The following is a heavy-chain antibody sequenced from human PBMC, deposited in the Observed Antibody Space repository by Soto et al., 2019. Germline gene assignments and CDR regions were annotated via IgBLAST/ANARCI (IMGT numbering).Heavy chain of an antibody. CDR2: ISAYNGDT. CDR3: VLGGLETGYYRDMDY. Sequence: QDHLVQSGAEVKKPGASAKVSGKASGCTFKNYGINWVRQAPGRGLEWVAWISAYNGDTSYAQHFQGRVTVTTETVTNTAYMELRSLRPDDTDVYFCVLGGLETGYYRDMDYWGQGTLVSVSS. D-gene: IGHD3-9*01. CDR1: GCTFKNYG. J-gene: IGHJ4*02. V-gene: IGHV1-18*04.